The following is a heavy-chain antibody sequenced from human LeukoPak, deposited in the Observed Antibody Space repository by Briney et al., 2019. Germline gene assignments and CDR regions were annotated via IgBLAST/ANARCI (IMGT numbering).Heavy chain of an antibody. V-gene: IGHV4-34*01. J-gene: IGHJ4*02. D-gene: IGHD3-3*01. Sequence: PSETLSLTCAVYGGSFSGYYWSWIRQPPGKGLEWIGEINHSGSTNYNPSLKSRVTISVDTSKNQFSLKLSSVTAADTAVYYCARGNYDFWSGYYPSDYWGQGTLVTVSS. CDR3: ARGNYDFWSGYYPSDY. CDR1: GGSFSGYY. CDR2: INHSGST.